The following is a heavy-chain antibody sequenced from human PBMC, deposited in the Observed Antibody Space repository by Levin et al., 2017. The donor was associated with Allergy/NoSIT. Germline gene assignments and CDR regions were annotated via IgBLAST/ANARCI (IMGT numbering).Heavy chain of an antibody. CDR3: AKDRTAAGTGPIDY. J-gene: IGHJ4*02. V-gene: IGHV3-9*01. Sequence: GGSLRLSCAASGFTFDDYAMHWVRQAPGKGLEWVSGISWNSGSIGYADSVKGRFTISRDNAKNSLYLQMNSLRAEDTALYYCAKDRTAAGTGPIDYWGQGTLVTVSS. CDR2: ISWNSGSI. CDR1: GFTFDDYA. D-gene: IGHD6-13*01.